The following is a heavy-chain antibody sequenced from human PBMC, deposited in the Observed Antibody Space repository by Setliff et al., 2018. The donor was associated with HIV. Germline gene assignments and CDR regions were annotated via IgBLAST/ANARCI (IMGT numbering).Heavy chain of an antibody. CDR2: INHSGST. CDR1: GGSFSGXY. V-gene: IGHV4-34*01. Sequence: NPSETLSLTCAVYGGSFSGXYWSWIRQPPGEGLXWIGEINHSGSTNYNPSLXXRVAISVDTSKNQFSLKLSSVTAAXXXVYYCARVPXXXTSYFDYLGQGTLVTXSS. J-gene: IGHJ4*02. D-gene: IGHD3-16*01. CDR3: ARVPXXXTSYFDY.